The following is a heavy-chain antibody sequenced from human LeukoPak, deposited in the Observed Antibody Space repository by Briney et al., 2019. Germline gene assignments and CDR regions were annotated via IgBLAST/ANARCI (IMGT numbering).Heavy chain of an antibody. Sequence: GALRLSCAASGFTFSSYSMNWVRQAPGKGLGWVSYISSSSSTIYYADSVKGRFTICRDNSKNTLYLQMNTLRAEDTAVYYCAKGNSSGWYYYYMDVWGKGTTVTASS. CDR2: ISSSSSTI. V-gene: IGHV3-48*01. D-gene: IGHD6-19*01. J-gene: IGHJ6*03. CDR3: AKGNSSGWYYYYMDV. CDR1: GFTFSSYS.